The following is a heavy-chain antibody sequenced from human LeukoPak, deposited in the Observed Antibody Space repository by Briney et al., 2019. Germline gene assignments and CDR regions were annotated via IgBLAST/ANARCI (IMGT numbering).Heavy chain of an antibody. CDR3: ARESTGGCSSTSFYGRHELAYYYYGMDV. Sequence: PGGSLRLSCAASGFTSSSYEMNWVRQAPGKGREWVSYISSSGITIYYADSVKGRFAISRDNAKNSLYLQMNSLRAEDTAVYYCARESTGGCSSTSFYGRHELAYYYYGMDVWGKGTTVTVSS. CDR2: ISSSGITI. CDR1: GFTSSSYE. J-gene: IGHJ6*04. V-gene: IGHV3-48*03. D-gene: IGHD2-2*01.